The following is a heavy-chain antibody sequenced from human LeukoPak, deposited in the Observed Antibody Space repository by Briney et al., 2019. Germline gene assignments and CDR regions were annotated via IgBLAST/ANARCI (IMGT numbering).Heavy chain of an antibody. D-gene: IGHD2-2*01. CDR3: ARGDIVVVPAAMRHWYFDL. Sequence: PSETLSLTCTVSGGSISSYYWSWIRQPPGKGLEWIGYIYYSGSTNYNPSLKSRVTISVDTPKNQFSLKLSSVTAADTAVYYCARGDIVVVPAAMRHWYFDLWGRGTLVTVSS. CDR2: IYYSGST. J-gene: IGHJ2*01. V-gene: IGHV4-59*01. CDR1: GGSISSYY.